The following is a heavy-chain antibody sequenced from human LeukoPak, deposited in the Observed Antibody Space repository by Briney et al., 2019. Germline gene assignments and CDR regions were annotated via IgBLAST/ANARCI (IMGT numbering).Heavy chain of an antibody. J-gene: IGHJ4*02. CDR2: INPNNGVT. CDR1: GYTFTDYH. V-gene: IGHV1-2*02. Sequence: ASVKVSCKASGYTFTDYHMHWVRQAPGQGLEWMGWINPNNGVTDYAQKFQGRVTMTRDTSISTAYMELSRLGPDDTAVYYCARVEMATTYFDYWGQGALVTVSS. D-gene: IGHD5-24*01. CDR3: ARVEMATTYFDY.